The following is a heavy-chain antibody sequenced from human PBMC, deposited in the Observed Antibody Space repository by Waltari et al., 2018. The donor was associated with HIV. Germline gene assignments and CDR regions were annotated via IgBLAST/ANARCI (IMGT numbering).Heavy chain of an antibody. CDR2: INNDGSST. Sequence: EVPLVESGGGFVQPGGSLRLTCAASGFPFHRYWMHWVRQAPGKALVWFSRINNDGSSTSYADSVKGRFTISRDNAKNTVYLQMNSLRAEDTAVYYCASLSYGSGDRDFDYWGQGTLVTVSS. CDR1: GFPFHRYW. CDR3: ASLSYGSGDRDFDY. V-gene: IGHV3-74*01. D-gene: IGHD3-10*01. J-gene: IGHJ4*02.